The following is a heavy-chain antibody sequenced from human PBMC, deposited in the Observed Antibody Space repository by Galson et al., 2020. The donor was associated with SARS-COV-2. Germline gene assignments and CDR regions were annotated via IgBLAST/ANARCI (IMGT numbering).Heavy chain of an antibody. CDR2: ISSSASYI. J-gene: IGHJ4*02. CDR1: GFTFSSYS. D-gene: IGHD6-13*01. V-gene: IGHV3-21*01. CDR3: VYMSSWGEVDYFEY. Sequence: GGSLRLSCAASGFTFSSYSMNWVRQAPGKGLEWVSFISSSASYIYYADSVKGRFTISRDKAKNSLYLQMNSLRVEDTAVYYCVYMSSWGEVDYFEYWGQGTLVTVSS.